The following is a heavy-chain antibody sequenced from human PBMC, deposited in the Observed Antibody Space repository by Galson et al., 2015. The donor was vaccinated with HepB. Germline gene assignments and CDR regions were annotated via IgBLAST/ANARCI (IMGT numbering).Heavy chain of an antibody. CDR2: ISGSGGST. D-gene: IGHD6-13*01. Sequence: SLRLSCAASGFTFSSYAMSWVRQAPGKGLEWVPVISGSGGSTYYADSVKGRFTISRDNSKNTLYLQMNSLRAGDTAVYYCAKSIAAAGLNWFDPWGQGTLVTVSS. J-gene: IGHJ5*02. V-gene: IGHV3-23*01. CDR1: GFTFSSYA. CDR3: AKSIAAAGLNWFDP.